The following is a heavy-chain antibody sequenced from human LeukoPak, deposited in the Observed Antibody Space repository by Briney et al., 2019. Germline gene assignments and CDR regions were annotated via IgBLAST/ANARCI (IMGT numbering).Heavy chain of an antibody. Sequence: SETLSLACAVYGGSFSGYYWSWIRQPPGKGLEWIGSIYYSGSTYYNPSLKSRVTISVDTSKNQFSLKLSSVTAADTAVYYCASDDYSKFDYWGQGTLVTVSS. D-gene: IGHD4-11*01. CDR1: GGSFSGYY. CDR3: ASDDYSKFDY. CDR2: IYYSGST. J-gene: IGHJ4*02. V-gene: IGHV4-34*01.